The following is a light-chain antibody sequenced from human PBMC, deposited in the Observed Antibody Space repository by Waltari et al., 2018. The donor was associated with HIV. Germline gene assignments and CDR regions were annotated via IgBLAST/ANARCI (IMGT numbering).Light chain of an antibody. CDR2: GAS. CDR1: QSVSNNY. J-gene: IGKJ3*01. CDR3: QQYGGSSFT. Sequence: EIVLTQSPGTLSFSPGERATLSGRASQSVSNNYLAWYQQKPGQAPRLLIDGASSRATGIPDRFSGSGSGTDFTLTISRLEPEDFAVYYCQQYGGSSFTFGPGTKVDIK. V-gene: IGKV3-20*01.